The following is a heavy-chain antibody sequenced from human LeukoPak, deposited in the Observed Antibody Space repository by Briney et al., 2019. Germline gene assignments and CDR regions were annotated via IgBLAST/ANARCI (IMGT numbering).Heavy chain of an antibody. J-gene: IGHJ3*02. CDR1: GYTFTSYD. V-gene: IGHV1-8*01. CDR2: MNPNSGNT. Sequence: ASVKVSCKASGYTFTSYDIDWVRQATGQGLEWMGWMNPNSGNTGYAQKFQGRVTMTRNTSISTAYMELSSLRSEDTAVYYCASRNWGSDAFDIWGQGTMVTVSS. CDR3: ASRNWGSDAFDI. D-gene: IGHD7-27*01.